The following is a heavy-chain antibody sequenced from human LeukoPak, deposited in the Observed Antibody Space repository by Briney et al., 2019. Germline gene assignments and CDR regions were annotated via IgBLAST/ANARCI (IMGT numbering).Heavy chain of an antibody. CDR2: ISGSGGST. CDR3: TAELRYSSWYYFDY. J-gene: IGHJ4*02. CDR1: GFTFSSYA. D-gene: IGHD6-13*01. Sequence: PGGPLRLSCAASGFTFSSYAMSWVRQAPGKGLEWVSAISGSGGSTYYADSVKGRFTISRDNSKNTLYLQMNSLRPEDTAVYYCTAELRYSSWYYFDYWGQGTLVTVSS. V-gene: IGHV3-23*01.